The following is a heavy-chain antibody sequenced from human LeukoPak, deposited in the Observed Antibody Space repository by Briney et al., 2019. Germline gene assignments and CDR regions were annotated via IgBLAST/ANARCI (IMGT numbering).Heavy chain of an antibody. CDR3: ARDRYSSSWSPFDGFDI. CDR1: GFTFSIHW. Sequence: GRSLRLSCAASGFTFSIHWMHWVRHAPGKGLVWVSRIHSDGSSTMYADSVKGRFAISRDNAKNTLYPQMNSLRAEDTAVYYGARDRYSSSWSPFDGFDIWGQGTMVTASS. CDR2: IHSDGSST. V-gene: IGHV3-74*03. J-gene: IGHJ3*02. D-gene: IGHD6-13*01.